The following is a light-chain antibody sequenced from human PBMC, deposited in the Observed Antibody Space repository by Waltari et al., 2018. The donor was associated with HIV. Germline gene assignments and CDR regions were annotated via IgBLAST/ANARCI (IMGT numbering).Light chain of an antibody. J-gene: IGLJ2*01. CDR1: TSNIGSNY. CDR3: VTWDDSLRGVV. Sequence: SVVTQPHSASGTPGQRVTISCSGNTSNIGSNYVFWYQHLPGTAPKLLIHRNDQRPSGVPDRFSGSTSGTSASLAISGLRSEDEADYYCVTWDDSLRGVVFGGGTKVAVL. V-gene: IGLV1-47*01. CDR2: RND.